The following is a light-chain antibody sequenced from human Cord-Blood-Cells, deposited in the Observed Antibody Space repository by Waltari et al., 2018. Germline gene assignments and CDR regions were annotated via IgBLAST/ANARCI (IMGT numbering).Light chain of an antibody. CDR2: AAS. Sequence: DLQMTQSPSPLSASVGDRVTITCRASQSISSYLNWYQQKPGKAPKLLIYAASSLQSGVPSRFSGSGSGTDFTLTISSLQPEDFATYYCQQSYSTLFTFGPGTKVDIK. J-gene: IGKJ3*01. CDR1: QSISSY. V-gene: IGKV1-39*01. CDR3: QQSYSTLFT.